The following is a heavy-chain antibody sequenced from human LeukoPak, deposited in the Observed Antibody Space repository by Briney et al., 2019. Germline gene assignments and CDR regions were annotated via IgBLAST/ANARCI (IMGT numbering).Heavy chain of an antibody. V-gene: IGHV4-39*07. Sequence: SETLSLTCTVSGGSISSSSYYWGWIRQPPGKGLEWIGRIYPSGSTNYNPSLKSRVTMSVDTSKNQFSLKLSSVTAADTAVYYCARENSGSYREFDYWGQGTLVTVSS. CDR2: IYPSGST. CDR3: ARENSGSYREFDY. D-gene: IGHD1-26*01. CDR1: GGSISSSSYY. J-gene: IGHJ4*02.